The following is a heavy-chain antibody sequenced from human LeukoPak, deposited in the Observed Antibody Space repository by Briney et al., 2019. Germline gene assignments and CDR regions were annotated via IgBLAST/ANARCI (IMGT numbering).Heavy chain of an antibody. CDR3: AREDIVVVPAAPKGDFFDY. Sequence: PGGSLRLSCAASGFTFSSYWMSWVRQAPGKGLEWVANIKQDGSEKYYVDSVKGRFTISRDNAKNSLYLQMNSLGAEDTAVYYSAREDIVVVPAAPKGDFFDYWGQGTLVTVSS. CDR1: GFTFSSYW. D-gene: IGHD2-2*01. CDR2: IKQDGSEK. J-gene: IGHJ4*02. V-gene: IGHV3-7*01.